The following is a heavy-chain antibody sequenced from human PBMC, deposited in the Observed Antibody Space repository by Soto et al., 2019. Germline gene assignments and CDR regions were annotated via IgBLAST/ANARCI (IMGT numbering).Heavy chain of an antibody. Sequence: QVQLQESGPGLVKPSQTLSLTCTVSGGSISSGGYYWSWIRQQPGKGLEWIGYIYYSGSTYYNPSLKSRVTISVDTSKNQFSLKLSSVTAEDTAVYYCARSHTIFGVVISRGGAFDIWGQGTMVTVSS. CDR3: ARSHTIFGVVISRGGAFDI. J-gene: IGHJ3*02. V-gene: IGHV4-31*03. CDR2: IYYSGST. CDR1: GGSISSGGYY. D-gene: IGHD3-3*01.